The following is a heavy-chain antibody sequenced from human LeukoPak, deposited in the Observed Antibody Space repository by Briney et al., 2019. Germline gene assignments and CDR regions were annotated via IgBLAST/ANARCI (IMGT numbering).Heavy chain of an antibody. CDR1: RGSFSGYY. CDR2: IYYSGST. Sequence: SETLSLTCAVYRGSFSGYYWGWIRQPPGKGLEWIGSIYYSGSTYYNPSLKSRVTISVDTSKNQFSLKLSSVTAADTTVYYCARGFFYDFWSGYLIWGQGTMVTVSS. J-gene: IGHJ3*02. V-gene: IGHV4-34*01. D-gene: IGHD3-3*01. CDR3: ARGFFYDFWSGYLI.